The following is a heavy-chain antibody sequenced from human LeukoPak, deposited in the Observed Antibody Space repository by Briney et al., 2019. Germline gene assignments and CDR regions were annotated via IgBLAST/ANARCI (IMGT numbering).Heavy chain of an antibody. Sequence: SVKVSCKASGYTFTSYGISWVRQAPGQGLEWMGGIIPIFGTANYAQKFPGRVTITTDESTSTAYMELSSLRSEDTAVYYCARGFYCSSTSCPGGWFDPWGQGTLVTVSS. CDR2: IIPIFGTA. CDR3: ARGFYCSSTSCPGGWFDP. CDR1: GYTFTSYG. D-gene: IGHD2-2*01. V-gene: IGHV1-69*05. J-gene: IGHJ5*02.